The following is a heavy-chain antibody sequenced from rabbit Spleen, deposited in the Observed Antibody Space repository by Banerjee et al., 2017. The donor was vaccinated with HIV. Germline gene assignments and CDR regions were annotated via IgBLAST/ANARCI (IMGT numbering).Heavy chain of an antibody. V-gene: IGHV1S40*01. CDR3: ARDTGTSFSTYGMDL. CDR2: INASTGKP. J-gene: IGHJ6*01. D-gene: IGHD8-1*01. CDR1: GFSFSSGYY. Sequence: QSLEESGGDLVKPGASLTLTCTASGFSFSSGYYMCWVRQAPGKGLQWIACINASTGKPVYATWASGRFTISRTSSTTVTLQMTSLTAADTATYFCARDTGTSFSTYGMDLWGQGTLVTVS.